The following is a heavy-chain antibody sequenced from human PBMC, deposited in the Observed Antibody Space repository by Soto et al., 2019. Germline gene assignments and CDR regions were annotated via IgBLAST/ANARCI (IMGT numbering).Heavy chain of an antibody. CDR3: ARLVCSGGSCYHTHRYYYYGMDV. CDR2: IYPGDSDT. V-gene: IGHV5-51*01. J-gene: IGHJ6*02. CDR1: GYSFTSYW. D-gene: IGHD2-15*01. Sequence: EVQLVQSGAEVKKPGESLKISCKGSGYSFTSYWIGWVRQMPGKGLEWMGIIYPGDSDTRYSPSFQGQVTISADKSISTAYLQWSSLKASDTAMYYCARLVCSGGSCYHTHRYYYYGMDVWGQGTTVTVSS.